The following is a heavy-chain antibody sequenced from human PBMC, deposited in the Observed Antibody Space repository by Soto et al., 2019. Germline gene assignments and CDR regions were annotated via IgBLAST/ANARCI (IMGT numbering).Heavy chain of an antibody. J-gene: IGHJ4*02. D-gene: IGHD2-2*01. CDR2: IYYSGST. Sequence: QLVLQGSGPGVVKPSETLSLTCSVSGDSITSSRYYWGWIRQTPQTGLEWIGSIYYSGSTFYNPSLKSRVTVSVDTSKNQFSLKLTSVSAADTSLYFCARQTASIVRQGDFDYWGQGTLVTVSS. V-gene: IGHV4-39*01. CDR1: GDSITSSRYY. CDR3: ARQTASIVRQGDFDY.